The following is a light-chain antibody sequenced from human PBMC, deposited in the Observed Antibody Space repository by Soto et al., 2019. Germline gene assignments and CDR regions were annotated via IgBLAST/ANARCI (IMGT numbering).Light chain of an antibody. CDR3: QQANSFPLT. CDR2: AAS. V-gene: IGKV1-12*01. CDR1: QGITSY. J-gene: IGKJ4*01. Sequence: IQLTQSPSSLSASVGDSVTITCRASQGITSYLAWYQQKPGKAPNLLIYAASSLQSGVPSRFSGSGSGTDFTLTISSLQPEDFATYYCQQANSFPLTFGGGTKVDIK.